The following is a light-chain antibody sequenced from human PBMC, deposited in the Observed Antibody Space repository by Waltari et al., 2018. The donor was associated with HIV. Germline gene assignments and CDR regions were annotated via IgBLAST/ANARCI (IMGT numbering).Light chain of an antibody. CDR3: QSYDSSLSGTWV. J-gene: IGLJ3*02. Sequence: QSVLMQPPSVSEAPGQRVTISCTGSCSNIGAGYDVHWSQQLPGTAPKLTIYGNSNRPSGVPDRFSGSKSGTSASLAITGLQAEDEADYYCQSYDSSLSGTWVFGGGTKLTVL. CDR2: GNS. V-gene: IGLV1-40*01. CDR1: CSNIGAGYD.